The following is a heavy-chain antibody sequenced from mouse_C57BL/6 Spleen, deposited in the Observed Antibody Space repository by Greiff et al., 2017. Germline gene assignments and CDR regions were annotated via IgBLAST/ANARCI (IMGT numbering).Heavy chain of an antibody. CDR3: AKKASLFEGFAY. CDR2: IWRGGST. CDR1: GFSLTSYG. V-gene: IGHV2-5*01. D-gene: IGHD6-1*01. Sequence: VKLQESGPGLVKPSQSLSITCTVSGFSLTSYGVHWVRQSPGKGLEWLGVIWRGGSTDYNAAFMSRLSITKDNSKSQVFFKMNSLQADDTAIYYCAKKASLFEGFAYWGQGTLVTVSA. J-gene: IGHJ3*01.